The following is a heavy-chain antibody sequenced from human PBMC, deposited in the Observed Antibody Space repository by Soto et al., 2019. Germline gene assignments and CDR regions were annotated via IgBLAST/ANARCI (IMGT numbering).Heavy chain of an antibody. CDR1: GFTFSSYT. D-gene: IGHD2-2*01. Sequence: DVQLVDSGGGLVQPGGSLRLSCAASGFTFSSYTMHWVRQAPGKGLEWISYISSSSRNIYYADSVKGRFTISRDNAQNSLYLQMTSLRDEDTAVYYCARDPSRALDYWGQGTLVTVSS. CDR2: ISSSSRNI. J-gene: IGHJ4*02. V-gene: IGHV3-48*02. CDR3: ARDPSRALDY.